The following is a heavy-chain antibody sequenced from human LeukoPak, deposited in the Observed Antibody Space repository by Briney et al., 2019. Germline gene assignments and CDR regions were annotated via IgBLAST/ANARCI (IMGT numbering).Heavy chain of an antibody. J-gene: IGHJ4*02. CDR3: AREDGGGIDY. V-gene: IGHV3-21*01. D-gene: IGHD5-24*01. CDR2: ITTTGDYM. Sequence: GGSLRLSCAASGFTFSSYWMSWVRQAPGKGLEWVSSITTTGDYMFYADSVRGRFTISRDNAKNSLYLQVNSLRAEDTAIYYCAREDGGGIDYWGQGTLVTVS. CDR1: GFTFSSYW.